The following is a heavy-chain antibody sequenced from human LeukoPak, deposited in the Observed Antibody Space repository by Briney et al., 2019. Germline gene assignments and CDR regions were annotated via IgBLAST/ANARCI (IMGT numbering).Heavy chain of an antibody. CDR2: ISGSGGST. Sequence: PGGSLRLSCAASGFTFSSYAMSWVRQAPGKGLEWVSAISGSGGSTYYADSVKGRFTIPRDNSKNTLYLQMNSLRAEDTAVYYCAKSAQLLGYYYYGMDVWGQGTTVTVSS. CDR3: AKSAQLLGYYYYGMDV. CDR1: GFTFSSYA. D-gene: IGHD2-2*01. V-gene: IGHV3-23*01. J-gene: IGHJ6*02.